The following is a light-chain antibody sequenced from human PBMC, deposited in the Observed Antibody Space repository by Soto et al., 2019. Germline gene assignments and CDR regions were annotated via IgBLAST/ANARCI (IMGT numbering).Light chain of an antibody. CDR2: GAS. J-gene: IGKJ1*01. CDR1: QTVNSNY. Sequence: EIVLTQSPGTLSLSPGERATLSCRASQTVNSNYLAWYQQKSGQAPRLLIYGASRATGIPDRFSGSGSGTDFTLTISRLEPEDFAVYYCHQYGSSLRTFGQGTKVEIK. CDR3: HQYGSSLRT. V-gene: IGKV3-20*01.